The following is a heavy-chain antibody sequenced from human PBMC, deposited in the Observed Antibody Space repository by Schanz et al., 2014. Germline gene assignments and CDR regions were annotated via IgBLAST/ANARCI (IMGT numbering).Heavy chain of an antibody. CDR1: GFTFSDFG. CDR3: AKIGYGGLLNYYIDH. Sequence: QEQLVESGGGVVQPGRSLRLSCAASGFTFSDFGMHWVRQTPVKGLEWVATIWFDGSKTDYADSVKGRFTISRDNSKNTLFLQMSSLRGEDTAVYYCAKIGYGGLLNYYIDHWGQGTLVTVSS. V-gene: IGHV3-33*06. CDR2: IWFDGSKT. D-gene: IGHD3-16*01. J-gene: IGHJ4*02.